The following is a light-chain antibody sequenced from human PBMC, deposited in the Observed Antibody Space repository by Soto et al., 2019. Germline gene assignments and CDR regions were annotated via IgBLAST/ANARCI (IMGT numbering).Light chain of an antibody. J-gene: IGKJ4*01. CDR1: QSVSSN. Sequence: VITQSPAILSVSPGERATLSCRASQSVSSNLAWYQQKPGQAPRLLIYGASTRATGFPARFSGSGSGTEFTLTISSLQSEDFAVYYCQQYKNWPLTFGGGTKVDIK. CDR2: GAS. V-gene: IGKV3-15*01. CDR3: QQYKNWPLT.